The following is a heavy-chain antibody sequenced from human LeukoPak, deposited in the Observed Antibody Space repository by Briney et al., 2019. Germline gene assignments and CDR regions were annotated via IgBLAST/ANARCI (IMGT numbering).Heavy chain of an antibody. Sequence: PSETLSLTCAVYGGSFSGYYWSWIRQPPGKGLEWIGEINHSGSTNYNPSLKSRVTISVDTSKNQFSLKLSSVTAADTAVYYCARVGPLQLLYFFDYWGQGTLVTVSS. V-gene: IGHV4-34*01. J-gene: IGHJ4*02. CDR1: GGSFSGYY. D-gene: IGHD2-2*01. CDR3: ARVGPLQLLYFFDY. CDR2: INHSGST.